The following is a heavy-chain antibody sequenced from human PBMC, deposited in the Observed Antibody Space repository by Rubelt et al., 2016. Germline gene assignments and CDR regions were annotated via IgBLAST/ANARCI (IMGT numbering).Heavy chain of an antibody. CDR1: GGTFSSYA. Sequence: QVQLVQSGAEVKKPGASVKVSCKASGGTFSSYAISWVRQAPGQGLEWMGRIIPILGIANYAQKCQGRVTITAYKSTSTAYMELSSLRSEDTAVYYCARDRLLDDSSGGDAFDIWGQGTMVTVSS. V-gene: IGHV1-69*04. CDR3: ARDRLLDDSSGGDAFDI. D-gene: IGHD3-22*01. J-gene: IGHJ3*02. CDR2: IIPILGIA.